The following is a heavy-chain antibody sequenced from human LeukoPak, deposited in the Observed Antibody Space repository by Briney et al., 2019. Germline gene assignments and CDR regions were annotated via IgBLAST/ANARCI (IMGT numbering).Heavy chain of an antibody. CDR1: GFTFKSFE. V-gene: IGHV3-48*03. D-gene: IGHD6-19*01. J-gene: IGHJ4*02. Sequence: PGGSLRLSCAASGFTFKSFEMNWVRQAPGKGLEWLSYISSSGNTMYYADSVKGRFTISGDNAKNSVYLQMNSLRAEDTGVYYCARGLAVSSNYWGQGTLVTVSS. CDR3: ARGLAVSSNY. CDR2: ISSSGNTM.